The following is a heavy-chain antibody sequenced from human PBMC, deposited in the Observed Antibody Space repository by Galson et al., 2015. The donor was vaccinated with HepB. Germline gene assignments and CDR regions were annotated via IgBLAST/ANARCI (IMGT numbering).Heavy chain of an antibody. Sequence: SLRLSCAASGFTFSDYYMSWIRQAPGKGLEWVSYISSSGSTIYYADSVKGRFTISRDNAKNSLYLQMNSLRAEDTAVYYCARARVAYYYDSSGYPAGGYAFDIWGQGTTVTVSS. CDR2: ISSSGSTI. CDR1: GFTFSDYY. J-gene: IGHJ3*02. CDR3: ARARVAYYYDSSGYPAGGYAFDI. D-gene: IGHD3-22*01. V-gene: IGHV3-11*01.